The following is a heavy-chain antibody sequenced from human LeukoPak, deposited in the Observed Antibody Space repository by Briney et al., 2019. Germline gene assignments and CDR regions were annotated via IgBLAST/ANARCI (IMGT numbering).Heavy chain of an antibody. CDR2: FDPEDGET. CDR3: ATDLSWTTRMTFDI. J-gene: IGHJ3*02. Sequence: ASVKVSCKVSGYTLTELSMHWVRQAPGKGLEWMGGFDPEDGETIYAQKFQGRVTMTEDTSTDTAYMELSSLRSEDTAVYYCATDLSWTTRMTFDIWGQETMVTVSS. V-gene: IGHV1-24*01. D-gene: IGHD6-13*01. CDR1: GYTLTELS.